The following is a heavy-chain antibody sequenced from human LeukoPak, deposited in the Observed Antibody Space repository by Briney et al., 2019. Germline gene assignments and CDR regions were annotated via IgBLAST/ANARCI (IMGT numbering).Heavy chain of an antibody. D-gene: IGHD1-26*01. CDR1: GFTFSDYY. CDR3: AKSSGSVRHFYYYYMDV. Sequence: GGSLRLSCAASGFTFSDYYMSWVRQAPGKGLEWVSRINTDGSSTSYADSVKGRFTISRDNAKNSLYLQMNSLRAEDTALYYCAKSSGSVRHFYYYYMDVWGKGTTVTVSS. CDR2: INTDGSST. J-gene: IGHJ6*03. V-gene: IGHV3-74*01.